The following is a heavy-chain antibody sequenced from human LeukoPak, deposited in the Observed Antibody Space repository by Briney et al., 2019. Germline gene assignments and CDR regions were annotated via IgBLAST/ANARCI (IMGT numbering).Heavy chain of an antibody. Sequence: PSQTLSLTCTVSGGSISSGSYYWSWIRQPAGKGLEWIGRIYTSGSTNYNPSLKSRVTISVDTSKNQFSLKLSSVTAADTAVYYCARSHNWNDNADYWGQGTLVTVSS. CDR3: ARSHNWNDNADY. CDR1: GGSISSGSYY. D-gene: IGHD1-1*01. CDR2: IYTSGST. V-gene: IGHV4-61*02. J-gene: IGHJ4*02.